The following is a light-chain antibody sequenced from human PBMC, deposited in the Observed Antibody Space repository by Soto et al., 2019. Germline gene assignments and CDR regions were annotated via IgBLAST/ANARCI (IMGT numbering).Light chain of an antibody. CDR1: QSVSSN. Sequence: EVVLTQSPATLSLSPGERATLSCRASQSVSSNLAWYQQRPGQAPRLLIHGASNRATGIPTRFSGSGSGTDFTLTISSLEAEDSAVYYCQQRTGWPITFGQGTRLEI. J-gene: IGKJ5*01. V-gene: IGKV3-11*01. CDR2: GAS. CDR3: QQRTGWPIT.